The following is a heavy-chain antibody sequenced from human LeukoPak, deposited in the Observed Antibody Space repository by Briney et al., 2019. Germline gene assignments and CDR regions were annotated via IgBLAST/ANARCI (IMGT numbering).Heavy chain of an antibody. D-gene: IGHD6-19*01. CDR2: IYTSGST. Sequence: PSETLSLTCTVSGGSISSYYWSWIRQPPGKGLEWIGYIYTSGSTNYNPSLKSRGTISVDTSKNQFPLKLSSVTAADPAVYYCARSATGYSSGWYAGVYFDYWGQGTLVTVSS. J-gene: IGHJ4*02. CDR1: GGSISSYY. V-gene: IGHV4-4*09. CDR3: ARSATGYSSGWYAGVYFDY.